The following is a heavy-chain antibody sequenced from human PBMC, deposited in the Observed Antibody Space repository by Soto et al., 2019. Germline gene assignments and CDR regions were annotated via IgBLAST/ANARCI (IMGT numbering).Heavy chain of an antibody. CDR3: ATAVPNDYVPNYYPVDV. CDR2: IYYRGST. J-gene: IGHJ6*03. CDR1: GASISNYY. Sequence: QVQLQEAGPGLVKPSETLSLTCSVSGASISNYYWSWIRQPPGKGLEWIGYIYYRGSTNYNPSLKRRVSISVDTSRNQVSLRLTSVTAADTAVYYCATAVPNDYVPNYYPVDVWCRGITVTVSS. V-gene: IGHV4-59*01. D-gene: IGHD4-17*01.